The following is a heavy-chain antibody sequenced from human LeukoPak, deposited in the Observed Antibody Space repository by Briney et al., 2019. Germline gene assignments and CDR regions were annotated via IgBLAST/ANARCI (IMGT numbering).Heavy chain of an antibody. CDR1: GFTFSSYW. Sequence: SGGSLRLSCAASGFTFSSYWMHWVRQAPGKGLVWVSRINTDETITTYADSVKGRFTISRDNAKNTLYLQMNSLRAEDMAVYYCSRATYYYDSSGYRAVYYFDYWGQGTLVTVSS. J-gene: IGHJ4*02. CDR2: INTDETIT. V-gene: IGHV3-74*01. D-gene: IGHD3-22*01. CDR3: SRATYYYDSSGYRAVYYFDY.